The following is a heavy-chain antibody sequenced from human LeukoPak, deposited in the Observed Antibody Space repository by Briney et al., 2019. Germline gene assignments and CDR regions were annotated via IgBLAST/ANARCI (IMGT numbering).Heavy chain of an antibody. CDR2: ISGTGGSP. V-gene: IGHV3-23*01. CDR3: AKDRLYSNRPTTFDY. Sequence: GGSLRLSCEASGFTFNRYAMSWARQAPGKGLEWVSDISGTGGSPYYADSVKGRCTISRDNSKNTLYLQMNSLRAEDTAVYYCAKDRLYSNRPTTFDYWGQGTLVTVSS. CDR1: GFTFNRYA. D-gene: IGHD6-13*01. J-gene: IGHJ4*02.